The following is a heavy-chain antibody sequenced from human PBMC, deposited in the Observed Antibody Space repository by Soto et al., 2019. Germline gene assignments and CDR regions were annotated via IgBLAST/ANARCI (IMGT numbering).Heavy chain of an antibody. CDR2: IWYDGSNK. J-gene: IGHJ4*02. Sequence: QVQLVESGGGVVQPGRSLRLSCAASGFTFSSYGMHWVRQAPGKGLEWVAVIWYDGSNKYYADSVKGRFTISRDNSKNTLYLQMNSLRAEDTAVYYCARDRANYSSSGRPPPGYWGQGTLVTVSS. D-gene: IGHD6-13*01. CDR3: ARDRANYSSSGRPPPGY. CDR1: GFTFSSYG. V-gene: IGHV3-33*01.